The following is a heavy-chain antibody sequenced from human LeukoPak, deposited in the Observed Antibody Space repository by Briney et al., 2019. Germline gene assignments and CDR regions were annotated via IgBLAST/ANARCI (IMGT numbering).Heavy chain of an antibody. CDR3: AKDSSEIDY. J-gene: IGHJ4*02. CDR2: ISGNGVST. CDR1: GFIFINSA. V-gene: IGHV3-23*01. D-gene: IGHD6-6*01. Sequence: GGSLRLSCAASGFIFINSAMTWVRQAPGKGLEWVSTISGNGVSTYYAGSVKGRFTISRDNSKSTLYLQMSSLRAGDTALYYCAKDSSEIDYWGQGILVTVSS.